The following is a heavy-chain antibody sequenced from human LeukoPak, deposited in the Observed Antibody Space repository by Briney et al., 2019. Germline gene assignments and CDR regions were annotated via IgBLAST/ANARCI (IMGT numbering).Heavy chain of an antibody. CDR2: IKQDGSEK. CDR3: ARMGNYDSSGYFDAFDI. D-gene: IGHD3-22*01. J-gene: IGHJ3*02. Sequence: PGGSLRLSCAASGFTFSSYWMSWVRQAPGKGLEWVANIKQDGSEKYYVDSVKGRFTISRDNAKNSLYLQMNSLRAEDTAVYYCARMGNYDSSGYFDAFDIWGQGTMVTVSS. CDR1: GFTFSSYW. V-gene: IGHV3-7*01.